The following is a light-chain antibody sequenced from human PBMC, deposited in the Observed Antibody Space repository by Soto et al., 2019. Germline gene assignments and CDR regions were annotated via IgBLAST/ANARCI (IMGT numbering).Light chain of an antibody. J-gene: IGLJ1*01. Sequence: QSVLTQPLSASGAPGQRVTISCSGSSSNIGSNYVYWYQQLPGTAPKLLIYRNNQRPSGVPDRFSGSKSGTSASLAISGLRSEDEADYYCAAWDDSLSGYVFGTGTKVTVL. CDR2: RNN. CDR1: SSNIGSNY. V-gene: IGLV1-47*01. CDR3: AAWDDSLSGYV.